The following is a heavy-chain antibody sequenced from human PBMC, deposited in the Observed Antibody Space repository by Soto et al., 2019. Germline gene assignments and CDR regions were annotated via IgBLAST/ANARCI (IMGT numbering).Heavy chain of an antibody. CDR2: INTHNGNT. CDR3: TREGSAPYYYYGMDA. V-gene: IGHV1-18*01. D-gene: IGHD3-10*01. CDR1: VYTFTTYG. J-gene: IGHJ6*02. Sequence: EASVKVSCKASVYTFTTYGISWVRQAPGQGLEWLGWINTHNGNTNYAQNLQGRVIMTADTSTSTAYMELRSLRSDDTAIYYCTREGSAPYYYYGMDAWGQGTTVTVSS.